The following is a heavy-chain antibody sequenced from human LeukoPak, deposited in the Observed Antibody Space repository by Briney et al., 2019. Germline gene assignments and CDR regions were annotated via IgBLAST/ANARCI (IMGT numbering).Heavy chain of an antibody. V-gene: IGHV3-53*01. CDR2: INSGGST. CDR1: GFIVSNNY. Sequence: GGSLRLSCTVSGFIVSNNYMNWVRQAPGKGLEWVSVINSGGSTYYADSVKGRFTISRDNFKHTLYLQMNSLRAEDTAVYYCARESTLGWFDPWGQGTLVTVSS. J-gene: IGHJ5*02. CDR3: ARESTLGWFDP.